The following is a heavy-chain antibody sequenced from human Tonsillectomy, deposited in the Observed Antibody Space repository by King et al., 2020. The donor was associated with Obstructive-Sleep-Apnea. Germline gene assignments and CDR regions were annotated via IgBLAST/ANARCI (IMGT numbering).Heavy chain of an antibody. V-gene: IGHV5-51*01. Sequence: VQLVESGAEGKKPGESLKISCKGSGYSFTSYWIGWVRQMPGKGLEWRGIIYPGDSDTRYSPSFQGQVTSSADKSISTAYLQWSSLKASDTAMYYCARQYGGNEGTNYFDYWGQGTLVTVSS. D-gene: IGHD4-23*01. J-gene: IGHJ4*02. CDR2: IYPGDSDT. CDR1: GYSFTSYW. CDR3: ARQYGGNEGTNYFDY.